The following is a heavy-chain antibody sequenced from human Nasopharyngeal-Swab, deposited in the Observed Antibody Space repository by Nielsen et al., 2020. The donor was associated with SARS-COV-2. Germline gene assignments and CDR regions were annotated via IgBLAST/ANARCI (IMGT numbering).Heavy chain of an antibody. CDR2: IYHSGAT. J-gene: IGHJ6*03. D-gene: IGHD3-3*01. CDR3: ARLGLRFFYMDV. CDR1: GGSISSSHYY. Sequence: ESLKISCTVSGGSISSSHYYWGWIRQPPGEGLEWIGTIYHSGATFYNPSLKSRVTMAVDTSRNQFSLKVSSVTAADTAVYSCARLGLRFFYMDVWGKGTTVTVSS. V-gene: IGHV4-39*01.